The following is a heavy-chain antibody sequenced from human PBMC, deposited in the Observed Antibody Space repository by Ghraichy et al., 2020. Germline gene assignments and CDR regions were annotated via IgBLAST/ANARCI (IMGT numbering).Heavy chain of an antibody. CDR1: GYTFTGYY. D-gene: IGHD3-22*01. Sequence: ASVKVSCKASGYTFTGYYMHWVRQAPGQGLEWMGWINPNSGGTNYAQKFQGWVTMTRDTSSSTAYMELSRLRSDDTAVYYCARGLNYYYYYMDVWGKGTTVTVSS. CDR2: INPNSGGT. J-gene: IGHJ6*03. CDR3: ARGLNYYYYYMDV. V-gene: IGHV1-2*04.